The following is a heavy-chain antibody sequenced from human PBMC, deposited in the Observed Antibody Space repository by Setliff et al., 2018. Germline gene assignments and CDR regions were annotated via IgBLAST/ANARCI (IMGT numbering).Heavy chain of an antibody. D-gene: IGHD2-2*03. CDR2: VSSRGNT. CDR3: ARDPGYPSGVAGGFDT. Sequence: SETLSLTCSLSGDFISSGSYYWSWIRQTAGNGLEWIGHVSSRGNTNYNPSLKSRVTISIDTSAKHFSLILTSVTAADTAVYYCARDPGYPSGVAGGFDTWGQGTTVTVS. CDR1: GDFISSGSYY. J-gene: IGHJ3*02. V-gene: IGHV4-61*09.